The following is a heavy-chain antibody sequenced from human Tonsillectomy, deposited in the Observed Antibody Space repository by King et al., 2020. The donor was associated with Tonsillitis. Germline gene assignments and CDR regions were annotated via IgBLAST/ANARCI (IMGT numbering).Heavy chain of an antibody. D-gene: IGHD6-13*01. V-gene: IGHV3-21*01. J-gene: IGHJ4*02. CDR3: ASDWSSPNPY. Sequence: VQLVESGGGLVTPGGSLRLSCAASRFTFSSYGMNWVRQAPGKGLEWVSSISSSSGYIYYADSVKGRITISRDNAKNSVYLQMNSQSAVDTAVYYCASDWSSPNPYWGQGTLVTVSS. CDR2: ISSSSGYI. CDR1: RFTFSSYG.